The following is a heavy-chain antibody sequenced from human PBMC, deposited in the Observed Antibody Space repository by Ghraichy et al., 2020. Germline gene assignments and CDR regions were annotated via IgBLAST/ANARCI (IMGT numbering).Heavy chain of an antibody. J-gene: IGHJ4*01. D-gene: IGHD2-2*02. CDR2: FYYSGST. Sequence: SETLSLTCSVSDGSISSSSYYWGWIRQPPGKGLEWIGSFYYSGSTYYNPSLESRVTMSVDRSKNQFSMKLTSVTAADTALYYCARGIAALPANIPFDYWGPRTLVTVSS. V-gene: IGHV4-39*07. CDR1: DGSISSSSYY. CDR3: ARGIAALPANIPFDY.